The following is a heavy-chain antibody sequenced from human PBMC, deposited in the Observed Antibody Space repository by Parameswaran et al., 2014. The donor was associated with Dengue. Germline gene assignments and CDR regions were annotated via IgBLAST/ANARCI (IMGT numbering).Heavy chain of an antibody. CDR2: ISWNSGRI. CDR3: VKDFGSGFLYFYYMDV. Sequence: WIRQPPGKGLEWVSGISWNSGRIGYADSVKGRFTISRDNAKNSLYLQMNSLRVEDSALYYCVKDFGSGFLYFYYMDVWGKGTTGTVSS. D-gene: IGHD6-19*01. J-gene: IGHJ6*03. V-gene: IGHV3-9*01.